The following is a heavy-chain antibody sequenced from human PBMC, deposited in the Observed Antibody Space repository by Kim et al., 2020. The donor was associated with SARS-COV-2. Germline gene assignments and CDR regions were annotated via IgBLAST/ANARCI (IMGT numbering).Heavy chain of an antibody. Sequence: SVKGRFTISRDNSKNALYLQMNSGGAEDTAVYYCAEVNRAAVAYAGHMGYWGQGTLVTVSS. J-gene: IGHJ4*02. CDR3: AEVNRAAVAYAGHMGY. V-gene: IGHV3-30*02. D-gene: IGHD6-19*01.